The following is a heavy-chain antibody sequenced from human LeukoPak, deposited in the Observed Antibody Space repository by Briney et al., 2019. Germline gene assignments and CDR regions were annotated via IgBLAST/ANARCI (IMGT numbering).Heavy chain of an antibody. CDR2: ISGSGGST. J-gene: IGHJ4*02. Sequence: GGSLRLSCAASGFTFSSYAMSWVRQAPGKGLEWVSAISGSGGSTYYADSVKGRLTISRDNSKNTLYLQMNSLRAEDTAVYYCAKAYPIVVVVAYFDYWGQGTLVTVSS. CDR1: GFTFSSYA. V-gene: IGHV3-23*01. D-gene: IGHD2-15*01. CDR3: AKAYPIVVVVAYFDY.